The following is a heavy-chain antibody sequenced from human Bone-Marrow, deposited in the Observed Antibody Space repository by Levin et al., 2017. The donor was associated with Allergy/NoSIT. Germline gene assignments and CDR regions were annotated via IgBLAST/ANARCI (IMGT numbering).Heavy chain of an antibody. D-gene: IGHD6-13*01. CDR2: NSSSSSYI. V-gene: IGHV3-21*01. CDR3: ARRGSSWYADWFDP. J-gene: IGHJ5*02. Sequence: PGGSLRLSCAASGFTFSSYSMNWVRQAPGKGLEWVSSNSSSSSYIYYADSVKGRFTISRDNAKNSLYLQMNSLRAEDTAVYYCARRGSSWYADWFDPWGQGTLVTVSS. CDR1: GFTFSSYS.